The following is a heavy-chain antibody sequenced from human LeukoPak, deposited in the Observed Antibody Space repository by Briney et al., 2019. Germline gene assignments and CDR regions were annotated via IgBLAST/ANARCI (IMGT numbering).Heavy chain of an antibody. Sequence: SETLSLTCTVSGGSISSSSYYWGWLRQPPGKGLEWIGSIYYSGSTYQYPSLKSRVTISADTSKIQFSLKLRSVTAADTAVYYCARVGGITMIVVVITDAFDIWGQGTMVTVSS. CDR3: ARVGGITMIVVVITDAFDI. CDR2: IYYSGST. CDR1: GGSISSSSYY. J-gene: IGHJ3*02. D-gene: IGHD3-22*01. V-gene: IGHV4-39*07.